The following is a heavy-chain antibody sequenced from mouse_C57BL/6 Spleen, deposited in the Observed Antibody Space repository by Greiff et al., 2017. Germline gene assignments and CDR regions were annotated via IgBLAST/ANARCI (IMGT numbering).Heavy chain of an antibody. V-gene: IGHV1-61*01. Sequence: VKLQQPGAELVRPGSSVKLSCKASGYTFTSYWMDWVKQRPGQGLEWIGNIYPSDSETHYNQKFKDKATLTVDKSSSTAYMQLSSLTSEDSAVYYCARWDYGSSYVDWYFDVWGTGTTVTVSS. CDR2: IYPSDSET. CDR1: GYTFTSYW. CDR3: ARWDYGSSYVDWYFDV. J-gene: IGHJ1*03. D-gene: IGHD1-1*01.